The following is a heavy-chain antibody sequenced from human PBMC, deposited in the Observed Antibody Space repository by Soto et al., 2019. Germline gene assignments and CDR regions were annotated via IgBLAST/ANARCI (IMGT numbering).Heavy chain of an antibody. CDR3: ALGMFMDV. J-gene: IGHJ6*03. CDR1: GVSITTSGHY. V-gene: IGHV4-31*03. D-gene: IGHD3-16*01. Sequence: QVQLQESGPGLVKPSQTLSISCSVSGVSITTSGHYWNWVRQRPGRGLEWIGYIDSSGTTYYNPSLKTRLAMSVEPSTSQISLNLSSVTAADTALYFCALGMFMDVWGRGTTVTVSS. CDR2: IDSSGTT.